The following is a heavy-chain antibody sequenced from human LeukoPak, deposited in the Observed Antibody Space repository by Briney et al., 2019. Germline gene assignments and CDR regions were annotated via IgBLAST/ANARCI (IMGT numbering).Heavy chain of an antibody. CDR1: GYTFTSYD. CDR2: INPNSGGT. CDR3: ARHNWFDP. Sequence: ASVKVSCKASGYTFTSYDINWVRQATGQGLEWMGWINPNSGGTNYAQKFQGRVTMTRDTSISTAYMELSRLRSDDTAVYYCARHNWFDPWGQGTLVTVSS. J-gene: IGHJ5*02. V-gene: IGHV1-2*02.